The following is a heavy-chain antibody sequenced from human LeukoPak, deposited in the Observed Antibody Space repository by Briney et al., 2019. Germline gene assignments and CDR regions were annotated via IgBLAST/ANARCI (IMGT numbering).Heavy chain of an antibody. CDR1: GYTFTSYD. J-gene: IGHJ4*02. D-gene: IGHD3-22*01. CDR2: MNPNSGNT. V-gene: IGHV1-8*01. CDR3: ARGVASSGTPLGY. Sequence: ASVKVSCKASGYTFTSYDINGVRQATGQALDWMGWMNPNSGNTGYAQKFQGRVTMTRNTSINTAYMEVSSLRSEDTAVYYCARGVASSGTPLGYWGQGTLVTVSS.